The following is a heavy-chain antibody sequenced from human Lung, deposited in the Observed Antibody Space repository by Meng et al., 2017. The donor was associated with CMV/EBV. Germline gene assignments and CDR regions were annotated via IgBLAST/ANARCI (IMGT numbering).Heavy chain of an antibody. CDR2: ISFDGGTR. J-gene: IGHJ4*02. V-gene: IGHV3-30*14. Sequence: SCAASGFTFSRYAFHWVRQAPGKGLEWVAVISFDGGTRYYADSVKGRFTISGDSSRNSLYLQLSSLRPEDTAVYYCAREYGSSSAFDYWAQGTLVT. CDR1: GFTFSRYA. D-gene: IGHD6-6*01. CDR3: AREYGSSSAFDY.